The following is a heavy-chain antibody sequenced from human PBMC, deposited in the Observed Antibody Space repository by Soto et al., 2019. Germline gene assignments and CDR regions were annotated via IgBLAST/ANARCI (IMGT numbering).Heavy chain of an antibody. CDR3: ARQDVLRFLEWAAEYFNH. J-gene: IGHJ1*01. V-gene: IGHV4-39*01. D-gene: IGHD3-3*01. Sequence: PSETLSLTCTVSGGSVSSSSYNWGWIRQPPGKGLEWIGNVDNSGSTNCNPSLKSRVTLSVDTSKNQFSLNLTSVTAADTAVYYCARQDVLRFLEWAAEYFNHWGQGTLVTVSS. CDR2: VDNSGST. CDR1: GGSVSSSSYN.